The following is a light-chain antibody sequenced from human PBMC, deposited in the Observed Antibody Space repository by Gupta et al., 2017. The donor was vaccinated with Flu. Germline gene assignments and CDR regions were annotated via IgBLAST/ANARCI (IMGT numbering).Light chain of an antibody. CDR3: QQTDSIPYT. CDR2: GAS. CDR1: QSISNF. Sequence: PSSLSASVGDRVTITCRASQSISNFLNWYQQKPGQAPKLLIYGASSLQGGVPSRFRGSESGTDLTLTISRLQPEDFATSYCQQTDSIPYTFGQATKMEIK. J-gene: IGKJ2*01. V-gene: IGKV1-39*01.